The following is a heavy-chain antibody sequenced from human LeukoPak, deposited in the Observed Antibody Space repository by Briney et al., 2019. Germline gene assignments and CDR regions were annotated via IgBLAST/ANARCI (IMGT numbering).Heavy chain of an antibody. CDR2: IYSGGST. CDR1: GFTVSSNY. V-gene: IGHV3-66*01. D-gene: IGHD2-2*01. J-gene: IGHJ4*02. Sequence: GGSLRLSCAASGFTVSSNYMSWVRQAPGKGLEWVPVIYSGGSTYYADSVKGRFTISGDNSKNTLYLQMNSLRAEDTAVYYCARGRPTPGYCSSTSCYYFDYWGQGTLVTVSS. CDR3: ARGRPTPGYCSSTSCYYFDY.